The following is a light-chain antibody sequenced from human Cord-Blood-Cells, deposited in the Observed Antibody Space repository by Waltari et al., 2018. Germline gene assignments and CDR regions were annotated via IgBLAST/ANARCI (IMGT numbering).Light chain of an antibody. V-gene: IGLV2-14*01. CDR2: DVS. J-gene: IGLJ2*01. CDR3: SSYTSSSTLV. CDR1: SSDVGGYNY. Sequence: QSALTQPAPVSGSPGQSIPLPCTGTSSDVGGYNYVSWYQQHPGKAPKLMIYDVSNRPSGVSNRFSGSKSGNTASLTISGLQAEDEADYYCSSYTSSSTLVFGGGTKLTVL.